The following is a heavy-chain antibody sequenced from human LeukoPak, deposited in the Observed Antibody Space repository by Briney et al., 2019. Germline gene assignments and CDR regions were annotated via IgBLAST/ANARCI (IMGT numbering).Heavy chain of an antibody. V-gene: IGHV4-4*07. J-gene: IGHJ4*02. CDR3: ARDGGGGKYYYDSSGSIDY. CDR1: GGSISSYY. D-gene: IGHD3-22*01. CDR2: IYTSGST. Sequence: PSETLSLTCTVSGGSISSYYWSWIRQPAGKGLEWIGRIYTSGSTNYNPSLKSRVTMSVDTSKNQFSLKLSSVTAADTAVYYCARDGGGGKYYYDSSGSIDYWDQGTLVTVSS.